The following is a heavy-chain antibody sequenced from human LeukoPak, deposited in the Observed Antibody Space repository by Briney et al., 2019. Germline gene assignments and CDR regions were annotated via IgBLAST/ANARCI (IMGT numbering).Heavy chain of an antibody. CDR1: GFTFSSYG. J-gene: IGHJ4*02. D-gene: IGHD2-21*02. Sequence: GGSLRLSCAASGFTFSSYGMHWVRQAPGKGLEWVSYISSSGSTIYYADSVKGRFTISRDNAKNSLYLQMNSLRAEDTAVYYCARVTDCYNEWPGFDYWGQGTLVTVSS. CDR2: ISSSGSTI. CDR3: ARVTDCYNEWPGFDY. V-gene: IGHV3-48*04.